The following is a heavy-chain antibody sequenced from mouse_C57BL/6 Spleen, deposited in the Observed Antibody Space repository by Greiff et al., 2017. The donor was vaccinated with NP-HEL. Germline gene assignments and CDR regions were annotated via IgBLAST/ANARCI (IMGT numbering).Heavy chain of an antibody. V-gene: IGHV1-82*01. Sequence: QVQLQQSGPELVKPGASVKISCKASGYAFSSSWMNWVKQRPGKGLEWIGRIYPGDGDTNYNGKFKGKATLTADKSSSTAYMQLSSLTSEDSAVYFCARSDGHYEGFAYWGQGTLVTVSA. J-gene: IGHJ3*01. D-gene: IGHD2-3*01. CDR1: GYAFSSSW. CDR3: ARSDGHYEGFAY. CDR2: IYPGDGDT.